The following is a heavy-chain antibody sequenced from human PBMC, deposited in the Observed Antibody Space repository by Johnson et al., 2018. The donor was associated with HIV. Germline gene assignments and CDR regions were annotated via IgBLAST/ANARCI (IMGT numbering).Heavy chain of an antibody. Sequence: QVQLVESGGGVVQPGRSLRLSCAASGFTFSSYAMHWVRQAPGKGLEWVAVISYDGSNKYYADSVKGRFTISRDNYKNTLYLQMNSLRAEDTAVYYCARGPVFDIWGQGTMVTVSS. J-gene: IGHJ3*02. V-gene: IGHV3-30*04. CDR2: ISYDGSNK. CDR3: ARGPVFDI. CDR1: GFTFSSYA.